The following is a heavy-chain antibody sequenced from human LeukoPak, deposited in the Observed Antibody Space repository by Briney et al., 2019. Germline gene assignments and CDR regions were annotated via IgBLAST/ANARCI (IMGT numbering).Heavy chain of an antibody. CDR1: GGSIGSGGYY. CDR2: IYYSGST. D-gene: IGHD5-24*01. Sequence: PSETLSLTCTVSGGSIGSGGYYWSWIRQHPGKGLEWIGYIYYSGSTYYNPSLKSRVTISVDTSKNQFSLKLSSVTAADTAVYYCARGKVGRDGYNLGYWGQGTLVTVSS. CDR3: ARGKVGRDGYNLGY. J-gene: IGHJ4*02. V-gene: IGHV4-31*03.